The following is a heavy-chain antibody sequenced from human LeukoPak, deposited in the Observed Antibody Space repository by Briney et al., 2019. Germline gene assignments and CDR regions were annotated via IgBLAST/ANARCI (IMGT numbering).Heavy chain of an antibody. V-gene: IGHV3-30*01. CDR2: ISYDGSDK. CDR1: GFTFSSYA. Sequence: GGSLRLSCAASGFTFSSYAMHWVRQAPGKGLEWVAAISYDGSDKYYADSVKGRFTISRDNSKNTLYLQMNSLRAEDTAVYYCARSGYSSSWGTDYYYYGMDVWGQGTTVTVSS. J-gene: IGHJ6*02. CDR3: ARSGYSSSWGTDYYYYGMDV. D-gene: IGHD6-13*01.